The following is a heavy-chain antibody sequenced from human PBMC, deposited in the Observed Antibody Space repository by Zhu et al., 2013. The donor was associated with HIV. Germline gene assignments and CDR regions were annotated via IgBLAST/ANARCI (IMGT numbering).Heavy chain of an antibody. CDR3: ARADRVVIDY. V-gene: IGHV1-2*02. Sequence: QEQLVQSGAEVKTPGSSVKVSCRASGGTFSSYAISWVRQTPGQGLEWMGWINPKSGGTKYAQKFQGRVTMTRDTSIRTVYMELSRLKSDDTAVYYCARADRVVIDYWGQGTLVTVSS. D-gene: IGHD2-21*01. CDR1: GGTFSSYA. J-gene: IGHJ4*02. CDR2: INPKSGGT.